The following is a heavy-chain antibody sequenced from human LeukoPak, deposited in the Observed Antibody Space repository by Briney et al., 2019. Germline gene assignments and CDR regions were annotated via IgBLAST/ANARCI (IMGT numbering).Heavy chain of an antibody. D-gene: IGHD2-2*01. V-gene: IGHV3-48*03. CDR1: GFTFSSYE. J-gene: IGHJ4*02. CDR2: ISSSGSTI. CDR3: AREDIVVVPAAPDY. Sequence: PGGSLRLSCAASGFTFSSYEMNWVRQAPGKGLEWVSYISSSGSTIYYADSVKGRFTISRDNAKNSPYLQMNSLRAEDTAVYYCAREDIVVVPAAPDYWGQGTLVTVSS.